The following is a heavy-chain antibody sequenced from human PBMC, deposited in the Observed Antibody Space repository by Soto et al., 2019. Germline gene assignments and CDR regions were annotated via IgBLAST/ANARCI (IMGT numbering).Heavy chain of an antibody. CDR3: ARGDSSGWYQIDD. V-gene: IGHV1-69*12. CDR1: GGTFSNNG. D-gene: IGHD6-19*01. CDR2: IVPMFGTA. J-gene: IGHJ4*02. Sequence: QVQLVQSGTEVKKPGSPVKVSCKASGGTFSNNGFSWVRQAPGEGLEWMGGIVPMFGTAKYAQTFQGRVTITADESTSTVYMKLSSLRSEDTAVYYCARGDSSGWYQIDDWGQGTLVIVSS.